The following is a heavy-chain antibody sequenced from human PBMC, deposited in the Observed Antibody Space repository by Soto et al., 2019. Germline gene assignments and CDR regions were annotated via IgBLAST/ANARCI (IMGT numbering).Heavy chain of an antibody. D-gene: IGHD6-13*01. CDR2: IIPIFGTA. J-gene: IGHJ4*02. CDR3: ASSLAAAGTFSYFDY. Sequence: QVQLVQSGAEVKKPGSSVKVSCKASGGTFSSYAISWVRQAPGQGLEWMGGIIPIFGTANYAQKFQGRVTITADESTSTAYMELSSLRSENTAVYYCASSLAAAGTFSYFDYWSQGTLVTVSS. CDR1: GGTFSSYA. V-gene: IGHV1-69*12.